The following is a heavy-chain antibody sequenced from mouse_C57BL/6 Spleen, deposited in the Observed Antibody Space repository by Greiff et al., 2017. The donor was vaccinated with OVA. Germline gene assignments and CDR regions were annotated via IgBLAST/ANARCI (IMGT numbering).Heavy chain of an antibody. Sequence: EVQGVESGGGLVKPGGSLKLSCAASGFTFSSYAMSWVRQTPEKRLEWVATISDGGSYTYYPDNVKGRFTISRDNAKNNLYLQMSHLKSEDTAMYYCARAYSNPFAYWGQGTLVTVSA. D-gene: IGHD2-5*01. J-gene: IGHJ3*01. CDR1: GFTFSSYA. V-gene: IGHV5-4*01. CDR3: ARAYSNPFAY. CDR2: ISDGGSYT.